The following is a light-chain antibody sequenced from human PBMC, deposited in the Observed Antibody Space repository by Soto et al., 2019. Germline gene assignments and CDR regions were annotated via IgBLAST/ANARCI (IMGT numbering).Light chain of an antibody. CDR1: QSVSSSY. J-gene: IGKJ1*01. V-gene: IGKV3-20*01. Sequence: EIVLPQSPGTLSLSPGERATLSCRASQSVSSSYLAWYQQKPGQPPRLLIYGASSRATGIPDRFSGSGSETDFTLTISRLEPEDFAVYYCQQYGSSPWTFGQGTKVEIK. CDR2: GAS. CDR3: QQYGSSPWT.